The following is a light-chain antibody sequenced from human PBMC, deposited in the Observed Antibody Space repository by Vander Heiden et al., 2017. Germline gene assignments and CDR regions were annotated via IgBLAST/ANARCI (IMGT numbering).Light chain of an antibody. J-gene: IGLJ1*01. CDR2: LEGSGTY. V-gene: IGLV4-60*02. Sequence: QPAVTPSSSASASLGSPVKLTCILRSGHSNYFVAWHQQQPGKAPRFLMKLEGSGTYNKGSGVPDRFSGSSSGADRYLTSSNLQFEDEGYYYCDTWDSHTQFFGGGTKLTVL. CDR1: SGHSNYF. CDR3: DTWDSHTQF.